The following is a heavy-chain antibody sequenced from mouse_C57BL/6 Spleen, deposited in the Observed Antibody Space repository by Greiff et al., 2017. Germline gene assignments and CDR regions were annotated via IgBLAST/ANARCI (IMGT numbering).Heavy chain of an antibody. V-gene: IGHV1-55*01. CDR3: ARESGSSYGGSY. CDR2: IYPGSGST. CDR1: GYTFTSYW. J-gene: IGHJ3*01. Sequence: QVQLQQPGAELVKPGASVKMSCKASGYTFTSYWITWVKQRPGQGLEWIGDIYPGSGSTNYNEKFKSKATLTVDTSSSTAYMQLSSLTSEDSAVYYCARESGSSYGGSYWGQGTLVTVSA. D-gene: IGHD1-1*01.